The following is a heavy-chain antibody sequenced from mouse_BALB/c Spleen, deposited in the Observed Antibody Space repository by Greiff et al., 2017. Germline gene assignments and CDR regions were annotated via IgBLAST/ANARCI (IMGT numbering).Heavy chain of an antibody. V-gene: IGHV3-2*02. D-gene: IGHD1-1*01. J-gene: IGHJ2*01. CDR2: ISYSGST. CDR3: ARGYGTLDY. Sequence: EVMLVESGPGLVKPSQSLSLTCTVTGYSITSDYAWNWIRQFPGNKLEWMGYISYSGSTSYNPSLKSRISITRDTSKNQFFLQLNSVTTEDTATYYCARGYGTLDYWGQGTTLTVSS. CDR1: GYSITSDYA.